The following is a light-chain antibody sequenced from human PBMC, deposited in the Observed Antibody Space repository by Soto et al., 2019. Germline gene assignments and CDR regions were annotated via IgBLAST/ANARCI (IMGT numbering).Light chain of an antibody. V-gene: IGKV1-5*01. CDR1: QSIGRF. CDR3: QQYNSYSVT. Sequence: DIQMTQSPSSLSASVGDRVTITCRASQSIGRFLNWHQQKPGKAPNVLINVASTLRSGVPSRFSGSGSGTEFTLTISSLQPDDFATYYCQQYNSYSVTFGQGTKVDIK. J-gene: IGKJ1*01. CDR2: VAS.